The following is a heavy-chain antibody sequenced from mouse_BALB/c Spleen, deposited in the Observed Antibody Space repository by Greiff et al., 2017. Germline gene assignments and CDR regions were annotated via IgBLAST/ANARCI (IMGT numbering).Heavy chain of an antibody. V-gene: IGHV1-14*01. CDR2: INPYNDGT. CDR1: GYTFTSYV. CDR3: AREGYGSSYWYFDV. D-gene: IGHD1-1*01. Sequence: EVQVVESGPELVKPGASVKMSCKASGYTFTSYVMHWVKQKPGQGLEWIGYINPYNDGTKYNEKFKGKATLTSDKSSSTAYMELSSLTSEDSAVYYCAREGYGSSYWYFDVWGAGTTVTVSS. J-gene: IGHJ1*01.